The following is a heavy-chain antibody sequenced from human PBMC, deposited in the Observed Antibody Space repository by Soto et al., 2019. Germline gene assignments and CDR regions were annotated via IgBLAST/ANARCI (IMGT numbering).Heavy chain of an antibody. CDR2: ISYDGSNK. J-gene: IGHJ6*02. V-gene: IGHV3-30-3*01. CDR1: GFTLSSYA. Sequence: PGGSLRLSCAASGFTLSSYAMHWVRQAPGKGLEWVAVISYDGSNKYYADSVKGRFTISRDNSKNTLYLQMNSLRAEDTAVYYCARDLEPGYSYGRMDVWGQGTTVTVSS. CDR3: ARDLEPGYSYGRMDV. D-gene: IGHD5-18*01.